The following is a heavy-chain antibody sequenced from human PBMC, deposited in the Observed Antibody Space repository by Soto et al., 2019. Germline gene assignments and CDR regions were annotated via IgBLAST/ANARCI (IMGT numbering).Heavy chain of an antibody. J-gene: IGHJ6*02. CDR2: ISPYRGST. D-gene: IGHD3-22*01. CDR1: GYTFTTYG. Sequence: QVQLVQSGAEVKKPGASVRVSCKASGYTFTTYGISWVRQAPGQGLEWMGWISPYRGSTNYAQKLQGRVTMTPDTSTSTASMELRTLRSDDSAVYYCARTTLIEGMDVWGQGTTVTVSS. CDR3: ARTTLIEGMDV. V-gene: IGHV1-18*01.